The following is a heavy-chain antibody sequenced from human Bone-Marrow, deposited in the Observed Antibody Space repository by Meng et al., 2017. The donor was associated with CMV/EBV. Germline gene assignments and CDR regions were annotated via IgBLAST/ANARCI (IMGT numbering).Heavy chain of an antibody. V-gene: IGHV3-30-3*01. Sequence: GESLKISCAASGFTFSSYAMHWVRQAPGKGLEWVAVISYGGSNKYYADSVKGRSTISRDNSKNTLYLQMNSLRAEDTAVYYCARDSPDSSGWYFDYWGQGTLVTVSS. J-gene: IGHJ4*02. D-gene: IGHD6-19*01. CDR3: ARDSPDSSGWYFDY. CDR2: ISYGGSNK. CDR1: GFTFSSYA.